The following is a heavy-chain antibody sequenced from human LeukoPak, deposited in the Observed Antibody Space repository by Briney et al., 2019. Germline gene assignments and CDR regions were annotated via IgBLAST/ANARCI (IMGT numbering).Heavy chain of an antibody. J-gene: IGHJ6*03. CDR3: AKDPGASFSGFYMGF. CDR2: IWSDGNNR. V-gene: IGHV3-30*02. Sequence: PGGSLRLSCAASGFTFRNYGMHWVRQATGKGLEWVSFIWSDGNNRFYADSVKGRFTISRDNSKNMLCLQMDTLRAEDTALYYCAKDPGASFSGFYMGFWGKGTTVIVSS. CDR1: GFTFRNYG. D-gene: IGHD2-8*02.